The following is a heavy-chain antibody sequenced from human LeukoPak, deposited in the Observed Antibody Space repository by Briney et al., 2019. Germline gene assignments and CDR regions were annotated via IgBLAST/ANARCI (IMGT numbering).Heavy chain of an antibody. CDR2: IYHTGIT. Sequence: PSETLSLTCTASDGSIGSGTHYYNWIRQHPGKGLEWIGYIYHTGITSYNPSLKSRVTMSVDTSINQVSLKLNSLTAADTAVYYCAASAGVTLGRFWGQGTLVSVSS. V-gene: IGHV4-31*03. CDR3: AASAGVTLGRF. CDR1: DGSIGSGTHY. D-gene: IGHD3-16*01. J-gene: IGHJ4*02.